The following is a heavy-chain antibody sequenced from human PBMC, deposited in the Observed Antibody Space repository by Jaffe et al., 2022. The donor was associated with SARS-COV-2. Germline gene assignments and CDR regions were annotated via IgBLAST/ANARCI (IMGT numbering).Heavy chain of an antibody. V-gene: IGHV3-23*01. CDR1: GFTFKNSA. CDR2: ISGGGGSK. Sequence: EVQLLESGGGLVQPGGSPRLSCAASGFTFKNSAMSWVRQAPGKGLEWVAVISGGGGSKDYADSVKGRLDISRDNSKNTLYLEMNSLRAEDTAVYFCAKVDRNYNMDVWGQGTTVTVSS. CDR3: AKVDRNYNMDV. J-gene: IGHJ6*02.